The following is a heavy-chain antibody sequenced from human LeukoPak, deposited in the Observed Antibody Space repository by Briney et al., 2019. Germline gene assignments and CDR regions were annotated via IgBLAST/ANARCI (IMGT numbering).Heavy chain of an antibody. CDR3: AKVSRGIVAAMDV. CDR1: GFTFSSFA. Sequence: GGSLRLSCAASGFTFSSFAMSWVRQAPGKGLEWGSAISGSGGDTYYADSVKGRFTISRDNSKNTLYLQMNSLRAEDTAVYYCAKVSRGIVAAMDVWGKGTTVTVSS. D-gene: IGHD6-25*01. V-gene: IGHV3-23*01. CDR2: ISGSGGDT. J-gene: IGHJ6*03.